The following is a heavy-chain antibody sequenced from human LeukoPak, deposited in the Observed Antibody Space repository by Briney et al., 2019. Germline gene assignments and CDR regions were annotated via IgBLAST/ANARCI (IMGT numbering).Heavy chain of an antibody. CDR2: INTNTGNP. J-gene: IGHJ4*02. CDR3: ARVDGSYGSYYFDY. CDR1: GYTFTSYA. D-gene: IGHD5-18*01. Sequence: ASVKVSCKASGYTFTSYAMNWVRQPPGQGLEWMGWINTNTGNPTYAQGFTGRFVFSLDTSVSTAYLQISSLKAEDTAVYYCARVDGSYGSYYFDYWGQGTLVTVSS. V-gene: IGHV7-4-1*02.